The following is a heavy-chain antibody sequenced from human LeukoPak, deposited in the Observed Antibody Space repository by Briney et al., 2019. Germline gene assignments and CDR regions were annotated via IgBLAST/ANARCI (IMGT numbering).Heavy chain of an antibody. Sequence: PGGSLRLSCVASGLTFSENWMHWVRQAPGKGLAWVSHINRDGGLTNYADSVKGRFTISRDNARNTVYLQMSSLRVEDTAIYFCAREEHRLAEAGTSAFDLGGQGTLVTVSP. CDR2: INRDGGLT. CDR1: GLTFSENW. D-gene: IGHD6-13*01. J-gene: IGHJ3*01. V-gene: IGHV3-74*01. CDR3: AREEHRLAEAGTSAFDL.